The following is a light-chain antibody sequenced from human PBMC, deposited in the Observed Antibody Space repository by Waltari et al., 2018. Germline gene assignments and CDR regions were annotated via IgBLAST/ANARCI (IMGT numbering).Light chain of an antibody. V-gene: IGLV2-23*02. J-gene: IGLJ3*02. CDR3: CSYAGSSTFDWV. CDR1: SSDVGSYNL. CDR2: EVT. Sequence: QSALTQPASVSGSPGQSITISCTGTSSDVGSYNLVSWYQQHPGKAPKVMIYEVTKRPSGVSNRFSGSKSDNTASLTISGLQAEDEADYYCCSYAGSSTFDWVFGGGTKLTVL.